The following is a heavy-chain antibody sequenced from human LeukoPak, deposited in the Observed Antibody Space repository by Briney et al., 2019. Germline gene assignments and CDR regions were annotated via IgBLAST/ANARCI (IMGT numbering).Heavy chain of an antibody. J-gene: IGHJ4*02. D-gene: IGHD6-6*01. CDR2: ITGSGGGT. Sequence: GGSLRLSCAASGFTFSSYAMSXXXQAPGKGLXXXXGITGSGGGTYYADSVKXRFTXSRDSSSSTLFLQMKSLRAEDTATYYCAKEVAAGRKGIDYWGQGILVTVSS. V-gene: IGHV3-23*01. CDR1: GFTFSSYA. CDR3: AKEVAAGRKGIDY.